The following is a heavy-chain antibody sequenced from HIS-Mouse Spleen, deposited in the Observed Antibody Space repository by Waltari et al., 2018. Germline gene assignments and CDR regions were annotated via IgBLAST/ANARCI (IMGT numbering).Heavy chain of an antibody. Sequence: QVQLQQWGAGLLKPSETLSLTCAVYGGSFSGYYCSWIRQPPGKGLEWIGEINHSGSTNNHPSLKSRVTISVDTSKNQFSLKLSSVTAADTCARAGYSSSSFDYWGQGTLVTVSS. CDR1: GGSFSGYY. CDR3: YSSSSFDY. J-gene: IGHJ4*02. CDR2: INHSGST. V-gene: IGHV4-34*01. D-gene: IGHD6-6*01.